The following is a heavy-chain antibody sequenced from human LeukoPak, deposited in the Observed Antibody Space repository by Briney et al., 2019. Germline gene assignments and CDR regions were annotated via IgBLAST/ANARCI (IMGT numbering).Heavy chain of an antibody. CDR1: GFMFTDYG. CDR2: IWSDGTNT. V-gene: IGHV3-33*01. D-gene: IGHD3-10*01. CDR3: ARSDSGDVDY. J-gene: IGHJ4*02. Sequence: GGSLRLSCAASGFMFTDYGMHWVRQAPGKGLEWVAVIWSDGTNTYYSDSVKGRFAISRDNAKNTLYLQVNSLRAEDTALYFCARSDSGDVDYWGQGTLVTVSS.